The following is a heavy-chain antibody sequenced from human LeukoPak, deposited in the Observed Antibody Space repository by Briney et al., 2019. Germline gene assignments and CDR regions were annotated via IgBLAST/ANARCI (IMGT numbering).Heavy chain of an antibody. D-gene: IGHD3-22*01. CDR3: ARDENYYDSSGWSMVGMDV. Sequence: ASVKVSCKASGYTFTSYGISWVRQAPGQGLEWMGWISAYNGNTNYAQKPQGRVTMTTDTSTSTAYMELRSLRSDDTAVYYCARDENYYDSSGWSMVGMDVWGQGTTVTVSS. CDR2: ISAYNGNT. CDR1: GYTFTSYG. J-gene: IGHJ6*02. V-gene: IGHV1-18*01.